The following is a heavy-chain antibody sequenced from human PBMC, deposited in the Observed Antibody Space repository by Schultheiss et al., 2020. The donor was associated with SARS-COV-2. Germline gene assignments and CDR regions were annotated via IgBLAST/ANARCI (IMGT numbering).Heavy chain of an antibody. Sequence: GGSLRLSCAASGFTFSNYGMHWVRQAPGKGLEWVAIIWYDGSNKYYADSVKGRFTISRDNSKTTLYLQLNSLRAEDTAVYYCTTDSTMVARDYYYYGMDVWGQGTTVTVSS. V-gene: IGHV3-33*08. D-gene: IGHD2-2*01. CDR1: GFTFSNYG. CDR2: IWYDGSNK. J-gene: IGHJ6*02. CDR3: TTDSTMVARDYYYYGMDV.